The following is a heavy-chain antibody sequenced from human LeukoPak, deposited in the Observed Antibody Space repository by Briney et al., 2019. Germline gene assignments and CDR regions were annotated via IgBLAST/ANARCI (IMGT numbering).Heavy chain of an antibody. CDR2: INQDGSEE. Sequence: GGSLRLSCAASGFTFSHYWMTWVRQAPGKGLEWVANINQDGSEEFYVDSLKGRFTISRDNAKNSLYLQINSLRADDTAIYYCARDSGRFYIDYWGQGTLVTVSS. CDR3: ARDSGRFYIDY. J-gene: IGHJ4*02. CDR1: GFTFSHYW. V-gene: IGHV3-7*03. D-gene: IGHD1-26*01.